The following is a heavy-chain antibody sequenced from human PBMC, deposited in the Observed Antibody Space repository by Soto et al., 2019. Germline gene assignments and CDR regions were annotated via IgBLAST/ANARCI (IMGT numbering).Heavy chain of an antibody. CDR2: ISAYNGNT. V-gene: IGHV1-18*01. J-gene: IGHJ4*02. Sequence: ASVKVSCKASGYTFTSYCISWVRQAPGQGLEWMGWISAYNGNTNYAQKLQGRVTMTTDTSTSTAYMELRSLRSDDTAVYYCARIPSYYYDSSGYYPDYWGQGTLVTVSS. CDR1: GYTFTSYC. D-gene: IGHD3-22*01. CDR3: ARIPSYYYDSSGYYPDY.